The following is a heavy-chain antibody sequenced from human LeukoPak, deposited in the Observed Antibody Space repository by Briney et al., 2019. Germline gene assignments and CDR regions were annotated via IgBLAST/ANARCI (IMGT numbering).Heavy chain of an antibody. Sequence: PSETLSLTCTVSGGSISSSSYYWGWIRQPPGKGLEWIGSIYYRGSTYYNPSLKSRVTISVDTSKNQFSLKLSSVTAADTAVYYCASSNYDILTGYYGMGKDAFDIWGQGTMVTVSS. D-gene: IGHD3-9*01. CDR3: ASSNYDILTGYYGMGKDAFDI. CDR1: GGSISSSSYY. CDR2: IYYRGST. J-gene: IGHJ3*02. V-gene: IGHV4-39*07.